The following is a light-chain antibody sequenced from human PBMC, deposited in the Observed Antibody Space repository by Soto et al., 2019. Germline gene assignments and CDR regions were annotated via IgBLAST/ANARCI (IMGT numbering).Light chain of an antibody. CDR1: QSVSSN. CDR3: QQYNNWPIT. V-gene: IGKV3-15*01. Sequence: TPSPATLSVSPWEAATLSCRASQSVSSNLAWQQQKPGQAPRIPMYDASTRATGIPARFSGSGSGTEFTLTISSLQSEDFAVYYCQQYNNWPITFGQGTRLEIK. CDR2: DAS. J-gene: IGKJ5*01.